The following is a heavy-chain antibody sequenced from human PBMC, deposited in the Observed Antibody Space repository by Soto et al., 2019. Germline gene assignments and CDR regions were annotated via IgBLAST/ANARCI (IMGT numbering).Heavy chain of an antibody. J-gene: IGHJ4*02. V-gene: IGHV3-23*01. D-gene: IGHD3-3*01. Sequence: WGSPRLSCAASGFTFSSYAMSWVRQAPGKGLEWVSAISGSGGSTYYADSVKGRFTISRDNSKNTLYLQMNSLRAEDTAVYYCAKDFGVVITPAYFDYWGQGTLVTVSS. CDR3: AKDFGVVITPAYFDY. CDR1: GFTFSSYA. CDR2: ISGSGGST.